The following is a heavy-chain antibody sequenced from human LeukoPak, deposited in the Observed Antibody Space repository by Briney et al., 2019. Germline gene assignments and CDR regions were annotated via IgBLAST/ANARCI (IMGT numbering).Heavy chain of an antibody. Sequence: ESGPTLVKPTQTLTLTCTFSGFSLSTSGVGVGWIRQPPGKALEWLALIYWNDDKRYSPSLKSRLTITKDTSKNQVVLTMTNMDPVDTATYYCAHRRKIGRYGCSSTSRYHFDYWGQGTLVTVSS. CDR2: IYWNDDK. J-gene: IGHJ4*02. V-gene: IGHV2-5*01. D-gene: IGHD2-2*01. CDR3: AHRRKIGRYGCSSTSRYHFDY. CDR1: GFSLSTSGVG.